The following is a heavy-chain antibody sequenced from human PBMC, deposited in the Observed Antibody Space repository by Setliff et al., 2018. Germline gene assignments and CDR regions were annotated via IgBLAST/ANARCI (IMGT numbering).Heavy chain of an antibody. D-gene: IGHD6-13*01. CDR2: IKSKTDGGTT. V-gene: IGHV3-15*01. CDR1: GFTFSNAW. CDR3: TTAPLAAASTC. J-gene: IGHJ4*02. Sequence: GGSLRLSCAASGFTFSNAWMSWVRQAPGKGLEWVGRIKSKTDGGTTDYAAPVKGRFTISRDDSKNTLYLQMNSLKTGDTAVYYCTTAPLAAASTCWGQGTLVTVSS.